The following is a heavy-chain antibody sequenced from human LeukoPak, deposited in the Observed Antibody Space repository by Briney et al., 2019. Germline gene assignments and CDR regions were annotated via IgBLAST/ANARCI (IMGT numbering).Heavy chain of an antibody. J-gene: IGHJ4*02. CDR3: GRDPKLGIRGYSYGYIDF. CDR1: GYTFTTYA. Sequence: ASVKVSCKTSGYTFTTYAISWVRQAPGQGLEWMGWINTNTGNPTYAQGFFTGRYVFSLDTSVNTAYLQITGLKADDTAVYYCGRDPKLGIRGYSYGYIDFWGQGTLVTVAS. CDR2: INTNTGNP. V-gene: IGHV7-4-1*02. D-gene: IGHD5-18*01.